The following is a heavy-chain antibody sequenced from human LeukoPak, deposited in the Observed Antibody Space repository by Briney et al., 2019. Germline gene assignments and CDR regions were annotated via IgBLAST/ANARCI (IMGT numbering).Heavy chain of an antibody. CDR1: GFTFSTYW. J-gene: IGHJ4*02. V-gene: IGHV3-74*01. CDR2: IKSDGSDT. CDR3: ARDVNYRFDY. Sequence: GGSLRLSCAASGFTFSTYWMHWVRQAPGEGLVWVSRIKSDGSDTTYADSVKGRFTMSRDNTKNTLYLQMNGLRAEDTAVYYCARDVNYRFDYWGQGTLVTVSS. D-gene: IGHD4-11*01.